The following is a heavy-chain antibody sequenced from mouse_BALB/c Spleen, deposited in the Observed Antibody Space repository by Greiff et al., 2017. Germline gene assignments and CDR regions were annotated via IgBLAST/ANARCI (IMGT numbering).Heavy chain of an antibody. J-gene: IGHJ3*01. Sequence: DVQLVESGGGLVQPGGSRKLSCAASGFTFSSFGMHWVRQAPEKGLEWVAYISSGSSTIYYADTVKGRFTISRDNPKNTLFLQMTSLRSEDTAMYYCARSGDYGNYLFAYWGQGTLVTVSA. CDR2: ISSGSSTI. CDR3: ARSGDYGNYLFAY. V-gene: IGHV5-17*02. D-gene: IGHD2-1*01. CDR1: GFTFSSFG.